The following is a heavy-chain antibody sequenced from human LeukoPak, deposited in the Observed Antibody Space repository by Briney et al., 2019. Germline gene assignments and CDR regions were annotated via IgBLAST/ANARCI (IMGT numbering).Heavy chain of an antibody. V-gene: IGHV1-2*02. CDR2: INPNSGGT. Sequence: ASVKVSCKASGYTFTGHYMHWVRQAPGQGLEWMGWINPNSGGTKYAQKFQGRVTLTRDTSISTAYMELSRLRCDDTAVYYCARSYDFWSGPPFDPWGQGTRVTVSS. CDR3: ARSYDFWSGPPFDP. J-gene: IGHJ5*02. D-gene: IGHD3-3*01. CDR1: GYTFTGHY.